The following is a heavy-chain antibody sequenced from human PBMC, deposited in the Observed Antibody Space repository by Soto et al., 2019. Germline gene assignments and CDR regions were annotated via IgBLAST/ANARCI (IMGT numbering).Heavy chain of an antibody. J-gene: IGHJ5*02. Sequence: GGSLRLSCAASGFTFSSYGMHWVRQAPGKGLEWVAVIWYDGSNKYYADSVKGRFTISRDNSKNTLYLQMNSLRAEDTAVYYCARGSPQGYSTMVRGGPRAGFDPWGQGTLVTVSS. D-gene: IGHD3-10*01. CDR3: ARGSPQGYSTMVRGGPRAGFDP. V-gene: IGHV3-33*01. CDR2: IWYDGSNK. CDR1: GFTFSSYG.